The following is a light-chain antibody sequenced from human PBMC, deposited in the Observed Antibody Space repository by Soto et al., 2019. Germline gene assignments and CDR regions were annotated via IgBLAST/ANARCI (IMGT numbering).Light chain of an antibody. Sequence: ENVLKQSPGTLSVSPGERVTLSCRTSHSVNSHVAWYQQKPGQAPRLLLYGASTRATGIPVRFSGSGFGTEFTLTISSLQSEDFAVYYCQQYKNWPLFGQGTRLEIK. CDR2: GAS. J-gene: IGKJ5*01. CDR3: QQYKNWPL. V-gene: IGKV3-15*01. CDR1: HSVNSH.